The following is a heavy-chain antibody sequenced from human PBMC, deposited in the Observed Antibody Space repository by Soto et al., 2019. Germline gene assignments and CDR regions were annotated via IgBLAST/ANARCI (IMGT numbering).Heavy chain of an antibody. V-gene: IGHV4-39*01. CDR3: ARAGPGPVAPKVFFDY. J-gene: IGHJ4*02. CDR1: GGSISSSSYY. CDR2: IYYSGST. D-gene: IGHD6-19*01. Sequence: QLQLQESGPGLVKPSETLSLTCTVSGGSISSSSYYWGWIRQPPGKGLEWIGSIYYSGSTYYNPSLKSRVPISVDTSKNQFSLKLSSVTAADTAVYYCARAGPGPVAPKVFFDYWGQGTLVTVSS.